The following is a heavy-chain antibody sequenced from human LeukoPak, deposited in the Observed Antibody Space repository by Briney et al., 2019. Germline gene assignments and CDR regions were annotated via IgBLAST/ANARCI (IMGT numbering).Heavy chain of an antibody. CDR1: GFTFSSYW. V-gene: IGHV3-7*01. D-gene: IGHD3-10*01. J-gene: IGHJ3*02. CDR3: ARGPPRGLKDFDI. CDR2: IKQDGSEK. Sequence: GGSLTLFCAASGFTFSSYWMICLRQAPGKALEWVANIKQDGSEKYYVDSVKGRFTISRDNAKNSLYLQMNSLRAEDTAVYYCARGPPRGLKDFDIWGQGTMVTVSS.